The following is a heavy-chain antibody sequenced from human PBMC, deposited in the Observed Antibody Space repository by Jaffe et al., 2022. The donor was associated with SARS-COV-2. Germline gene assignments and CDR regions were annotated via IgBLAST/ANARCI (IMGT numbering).Heavy chain of an antibody. CDR1: GGSISSSSYY. V-gene: IGHV4-39*01. Sequence: QLQLQESGPGLVKPSETLSLTCTVSGGSISSSSYYWGWIRQPPGKGLEWIGSIYYSGGTYYNPSLKSRVTISVDTSKNQVSLKLSSVTAADTAVYYCARPVSVGELFRNYYYMDVWGTGTTVTVSS. CDR3: ARPVSVGELFRNYYYMDV. CDR2: IYYSGGT. D-gene: IGHD3-10*01. J-gene: IGHJ6*03.